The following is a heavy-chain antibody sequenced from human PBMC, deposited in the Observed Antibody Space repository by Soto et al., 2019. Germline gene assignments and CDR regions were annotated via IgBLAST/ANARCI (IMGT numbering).Heavy chain of an antibody. Sequence: EVPLLESGGGLVQPGESLRLSCAASGFTFSYYWMHWVRQAPGMGLVWVSRIHSDGSSTTYADSVKGRFPISRDNARNTMYLQMNSLRAEDTAVYYCARGDRGAFDLWGQGTVLTVSS. CDR2: IHSDGSST. D-gene: IGHD1-26*01. V-gene: IGHV3-74*01. CDR3: ARGDRGAFDL. CDR1: GFTFSYYW. J-gene: IGHJ3*01.